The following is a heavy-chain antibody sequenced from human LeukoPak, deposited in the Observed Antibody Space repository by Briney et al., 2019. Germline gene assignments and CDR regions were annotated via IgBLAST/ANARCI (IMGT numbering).Heavy chain of an antibody. Sequence: SLRLSCAASGFTFDDYAMHWVRQAPGKGLEWVSGISWNSGSIGYADSVKGRFTISRDNAKNSLYLQMNSLRAEDTALYYCAKAQISSSWYSPLLGYWGQGTLVTVSS. CDR2: ISWNSGSI. V-gene: IGHV3-9*01. J-gene: IGHJ4*02. CDR3: AKAQISSSWYSPLLGY. D-gene: IGHD6-13*01. CDR1: GFTFDDYA.